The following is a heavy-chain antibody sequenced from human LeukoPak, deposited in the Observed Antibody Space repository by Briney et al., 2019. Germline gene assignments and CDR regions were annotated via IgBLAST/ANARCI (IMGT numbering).Heavy chain of an antibody. J-gene: IGHJ4*02. CDR1: GYTFTRYA. CDR2: INASNGNT. Sequence: AASVKVSCKASGYTFTRYAMHWVRQAPGQRLEWMGWINASNGNTKYSQKFQGRVTITRDTSASTAYMELSSLRSEDTAVYYCATLAVAGRWGQGTLVTVSS. D-gene: IGHD6-19*01. CDR3: ATLAVAGR. V-gene: IGHV1-3*01.